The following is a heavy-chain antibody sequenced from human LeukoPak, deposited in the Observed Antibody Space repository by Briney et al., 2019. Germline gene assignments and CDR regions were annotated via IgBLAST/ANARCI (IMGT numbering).Heavy chain of an antibody. D-gene: IGHD7-27*01. CDR3: ARIPGDRPDD. J-gene: IGHJ4*02. V-gene: IGHV4-59*01. CDR1: GASITSYC. Sequence: SETLSLTCTASGASITSYCWTWIRQAPGKGLEWVGYMYFGERTNYNPSLKNRATISIDTSKKPFSLKLKSVTAADTAVYYCARIPGDRPDDWGQGTLVTVS. CDR2: MYFGERT.